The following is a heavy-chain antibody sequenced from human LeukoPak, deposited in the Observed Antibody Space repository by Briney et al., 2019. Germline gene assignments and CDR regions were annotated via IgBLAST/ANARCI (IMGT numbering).Heavy chain of an antibody. CDR1: GFTFSSYA. V-gene: IGHV3-30-3*01. CDR2: ISYDGSNK. D-gene: IGHD2-8*02. Sequence: PGGSLRLSCAASGFTFSSYAMHWVRQAPGKGLEWVAVISYDGSNKYYADSVKGRFTISRDNSKNTLYLQMNSLRAEDTAVYYCARDRTELDYWGQGTLVTVSS. J-gene: IGHJ4*02. CDR3: ARDRTELDY.